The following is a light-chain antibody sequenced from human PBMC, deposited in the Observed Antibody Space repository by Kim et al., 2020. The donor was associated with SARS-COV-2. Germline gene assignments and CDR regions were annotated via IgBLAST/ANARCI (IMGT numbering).Light chain of an antibody. V-gene: IGKV1-12*01. Sequence: SASGGDRVTITCRADQDIGDWVAWYQQKSGKGPTLLIYSASHLQGGVPSRFRGSASGTDFTLTINSLQPEDSATYYCQQGVAFPLTFGGGTKVEI. J-gene: IGKJ4*01. CDR3: QQGVAFPLT. CDR2: SAS. CDR1: QDIGDW.